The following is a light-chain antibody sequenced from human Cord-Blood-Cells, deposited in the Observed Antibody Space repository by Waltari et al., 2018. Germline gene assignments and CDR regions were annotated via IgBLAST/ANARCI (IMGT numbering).Light chain of an antibody. CDR3: AAWDDSLNGYV. CDR2: SNN. J-gene: IGLJ1*01. Sequence: QSVLTQPPSASGPPGQRVAISCSGSSSNIGSNTVNWYQQLPGTAPQLLIYSNNQRPSGGPDRFSGSKSGTSASLAISGLQSEDEADYYCAAWDDSLNGYVFGTGTKVTVL. V-gene: IGLV1-44*01. CDR1: SSNIGSNT.